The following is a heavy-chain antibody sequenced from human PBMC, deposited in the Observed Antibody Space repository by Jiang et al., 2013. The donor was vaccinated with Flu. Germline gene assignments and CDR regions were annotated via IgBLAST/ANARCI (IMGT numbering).Heavy chain of an antibody. V-gene: IGHV3-48*03. CDR3: ARGRSGYYYDSSGYVY. D-gene: IGHD3-22*01. CDR2: ISSSGSTI. CDR1: GFTFSSYE. J-gene: IGHJ4*02. Sequence: AASGFTFSSYEMNWVRQAPGKGLEWVSYISSSGSTIYYADSVKGRFTISRDNAKNSLYLQMNSLRAEDTAVYYCARGRSGYYYDSSGYVYWGQGTLVTVSS.